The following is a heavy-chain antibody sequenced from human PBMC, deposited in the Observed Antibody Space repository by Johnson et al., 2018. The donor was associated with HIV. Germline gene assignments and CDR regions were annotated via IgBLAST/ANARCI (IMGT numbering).Heavy chain of an antibody. Sequence: QVQLVESGGGVVQPGRSLRLSCAVSGFTFSTYGMHWVRQGPGKGLEWVAVIWYDGSNKYYADSVKGRFTISRDNSKNTLYLQMNSLRAEDTAVYYCARDVYVSSGWIPLDAFDIWGQGTMVTVSS. J-gene: IGHJ3*02. CDR1: GFTFSTYG. CDR3: ARDVYVSSGWIPLDAFDI. D-gene: IGHD3-22*01. V-gene: IGHV3-33*01. CDR2: IWYDGSNK.